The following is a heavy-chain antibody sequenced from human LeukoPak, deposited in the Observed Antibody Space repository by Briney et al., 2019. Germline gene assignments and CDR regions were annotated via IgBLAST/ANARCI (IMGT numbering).Heavy chain of an antibody. CDR1: GFTFSTYE. CDR3: ARTQPTYDSRGQIFDY. Sequence: HPGGSLRLSCAASGFTFSTYEMNWVRQAPGKGLEWVSYISDSGSTTYYGDSVKGRFTISRDNAKNSLYLQMNSLRAEDTAVYYCARTQPTYDSRGQIFDYWGQGTLVTVSS. V-gene: IGHV3-48*03. CDR2: ISDSGSTT. D-gene: IGHD3-22*01. J-gene: IGHJ4*02.